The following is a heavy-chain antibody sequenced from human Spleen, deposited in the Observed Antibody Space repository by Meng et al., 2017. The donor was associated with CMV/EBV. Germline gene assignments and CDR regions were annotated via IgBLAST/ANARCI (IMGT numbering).Heavy chain of an antibody. D-gene: IGHD4-17*01. CDR1: RFTFSTYA. CDR2: ITASGGST. V-gene: IGHV3-23*01. J-gene: IGHJ4*02. CDR3: AKDSRGLSPLDY. Sequence: GESLKISCAASRFTFSTYAMSWVRQAPGEGLVWLSAITASGGSTYYADSVKGRFTISRDNPKNTLYLQMNSLRAEDTAIYYCAKDSRGLSPLDYWGQGTLVTVSS.